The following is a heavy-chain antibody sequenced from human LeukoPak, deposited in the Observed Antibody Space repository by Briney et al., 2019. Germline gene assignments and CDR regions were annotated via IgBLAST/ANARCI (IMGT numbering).Heavy chain of an antibody. D-gene: IGHD3-9*01. CDR3: ATGHWEFDW. J-gene: IGHJ4*02. CDR1: GGSISTYY. V-gene: IGHV4-59*01. CDR2: IYNSGST. Sequence: SETLSLTCTVSGGSISTYYGSWIRQPPGKGPEWIGEIYNSGSTNYNPSLKSRVTISLDTSKNQFSLKLNSVTAADTAVYYCATGHWEFDWWGQGTLVPVSS.